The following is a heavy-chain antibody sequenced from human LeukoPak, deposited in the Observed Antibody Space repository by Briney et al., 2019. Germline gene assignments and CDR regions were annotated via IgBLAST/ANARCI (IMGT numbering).Heavy chain of an antibody. CDR1: GFMFSGHY. CDR3: ARPNGIDWSIDYFDY. V-gene: IGHV3-72*01. CDR2: IRNRARGYST. D-gene: IGHD3-9*01. J-gene: IGHJ4*02. Sequence: GGSLRLSCAASGFMFSGHYMDWVRQPPGKGLEWVGRIRNRARGYSTEYAASVEGRFTVSRDDSKNSLYLQMNSLKTEDTAVYYCARPNGIDWSIDYFDYWGQGTLVTVSS.